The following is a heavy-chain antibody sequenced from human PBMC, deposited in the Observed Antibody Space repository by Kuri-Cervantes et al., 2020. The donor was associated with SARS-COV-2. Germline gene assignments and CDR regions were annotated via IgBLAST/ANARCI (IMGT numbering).Heavy chain of an antibody. V-gene: IGHV3-33*08. CDR3: ARGAANYYYMDV. D-gene: IGHD3-16*01. Sequence: GGSLRLSCVASGFTFINYVIHWVRQAPGKGLEWVAVIWDDGENEYYAGSVKGRFTISRDNSKNTVSLHMNSLRAEDTAMYYCARGAANYYYMDVWGKGTTVTVSS. J-gene: IGHJ6*03. CDR1: GFTFINYV. CDR2: IWDDGENE.